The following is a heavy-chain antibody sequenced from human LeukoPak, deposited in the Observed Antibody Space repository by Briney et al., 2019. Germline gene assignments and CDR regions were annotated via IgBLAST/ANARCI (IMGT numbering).Heavy chain of an antibody. Sequence: SETLSLTCTVSGGSISDYYWSWIRQPPGKGLEWIGYICDRGSTNYNPSLQSRVTISVDTSRSQVSLKLSSVTAADTAVYYCASLGGTYDFWGQGTLVTVSS. J-gene: IGHJ4*02. CDR2: ICDRGST. CDR3: ASLGGTYDF. CDR1: GGSISDYY. V-gene: IGHV4-59*08.